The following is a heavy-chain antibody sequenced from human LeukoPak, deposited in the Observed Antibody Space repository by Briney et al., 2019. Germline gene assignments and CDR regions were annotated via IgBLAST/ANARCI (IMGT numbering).Heavy chain of an antibody. D-gene: IGHD5-24*01. CDR1: GFIFSEYS. CDR3: ARAGRDGYNYADY. CDR2: INTNGRTI. Sequence: PGGSLRLSCAASGFIFSEYSLIWVRQAPGAGLEWVSYINTNGRTIYYADSVKGRFTISRDNSKNTLYLQMNSLRAEDTAVYYCARAGRDGYNYADYWGQGTLVTVSS. J-gene: IGHJ4*02. V-gene: IGHV3-48*01.